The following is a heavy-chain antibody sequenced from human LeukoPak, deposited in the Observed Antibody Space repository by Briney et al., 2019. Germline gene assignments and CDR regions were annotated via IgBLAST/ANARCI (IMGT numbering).Heavy chain of an antibody. CDR1: GFTFSSYA. CDR3: AKTRGSYYAGWYFDY. J-gene: IGHJ4*02. CDR2: ISGSGGST. D-gene: IGHD1-26*01. Sequence: GGSLRLSCAASGFTFSSYAMSWVRQAPGKGLEWVSAISGSGGSTYYADSVKGRFTISRDNSKNTLYLQMNSLRAEDTAVYYCAKTRGSYYAGWYFDYWGQGTLVTVSS. V-gene: IGHV3-23*01.